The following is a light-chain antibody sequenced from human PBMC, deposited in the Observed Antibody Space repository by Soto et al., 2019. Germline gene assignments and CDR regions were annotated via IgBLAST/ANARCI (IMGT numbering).Light chain of an antibody. Sequence: EIVLTQSPATLSLSPGERATLSCRASQSVGGFLAWYQQRSGQTPKLLIYDASKRTPGIPARFSGSGSGTDFTLTISSLEPEDCAVYYCQHRSNWLGTFGPGTKVHIK. CDR2: DAS. CDR3: QHRSNWLGT. J-gene: IGKJ3*01. CDR1: QSVGGF. V-gene: IGKV3-11*01.